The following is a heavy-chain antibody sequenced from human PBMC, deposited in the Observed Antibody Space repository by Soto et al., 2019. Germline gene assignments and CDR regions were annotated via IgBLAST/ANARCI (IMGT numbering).Heavy chain of an antibody. CDR1: GGSISSYY. D-gene: IGHD3-9*01. J-gene: IGHJ6*02. CDR3: ARDRGDYDILTGYSPYYGMDV. Sequence: EALSLTGAVAGGSISSYYWSWIRQPPGKGLEWIGYIYYSGSTNYNPSLKSRVTISVDTSKNQFSLKLSSVTAADTAVYYCARDRGDYDILTGYSPYYGMDVWGQGTTVTVSS. V-gene: IGHV4-59*01. CDR2: IYYSGST.